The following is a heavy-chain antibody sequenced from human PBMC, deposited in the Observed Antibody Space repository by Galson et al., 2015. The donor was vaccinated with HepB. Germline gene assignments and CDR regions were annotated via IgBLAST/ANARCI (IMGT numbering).Heavy chain of an antibody. D-gene: IGHD3-16*01. CDR3: ARLAGDDGFDV. CDR2: IYPRDSDA. CDR1: GYSITNYW. Sequence: QSGAEVKKPGESLKISCKGSGYSITNYWIAWVRQMPGKGLEWMGIIYPRDSDARKLQGQVTISADKSINTAYLQWSSLKASDTAIYYCARLAGDDGFDVWGQGTMVTVSS. V-gene: IGHV5-51*03. J-gene: IGHJ3*01.